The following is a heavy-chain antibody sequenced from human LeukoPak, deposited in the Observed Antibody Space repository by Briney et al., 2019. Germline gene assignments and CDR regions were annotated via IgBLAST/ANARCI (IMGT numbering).Heavy chain of an antibody. V-gene: IGHV3-43*02. CDR2: ISGDGDST. D-gene: IGHD6-13*01. CDR1: GFSFDDYD. Sequence: GGSLRLSCAASGFSFDDYDMHWVRQAPGKGLEWVSLISGDGDSTYYADSVKGRFTISRDNSKDSLYLQMNSLRTEDTALYYCAKDTGITPSGISGFFDFWGQGTLVTVSS. CDR3: AKDTGITPSGISGFFDF. J-gene: IGHJ4*02.